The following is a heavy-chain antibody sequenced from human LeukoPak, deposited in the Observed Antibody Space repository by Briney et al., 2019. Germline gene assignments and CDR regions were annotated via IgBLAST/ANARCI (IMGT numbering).Heavy chain of an antibody. V-gene: IGHV3-23*01. CDR3: AKDPQQWLTNNWFDP. Sequence: GGSLRLSCAASGLTFRNYWMSWVRQAPGKGLEWVSAISGSGGSTYYADSVKGRFTISRDNSKNTLYLQMNSLRAEDTAVYYCAKDPQQWLTNNWFDPWGQGTLVTVSS. CDR2: ISGSGGST. D-gene: IGHD6-19*01. CDR1: GLTFRNYW. J-gene: IGHJ5*02.